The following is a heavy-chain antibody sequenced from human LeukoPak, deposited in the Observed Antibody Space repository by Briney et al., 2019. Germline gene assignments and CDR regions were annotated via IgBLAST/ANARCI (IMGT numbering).Heavy chain of an antibody. CDR2: INHSGST. Sequence: SETLSLTCAVYGGSFSGYYWSWIRQPPGKGLEWIGEINHSGSTNYNPSLKSRVTISVDTSKNPFSLKLSSVTAADTAVYYCASFQTYYDILTGYYMRAEYFQHWGQGTLVTVSS. CDR3: ASFQTYYDILTGYYMRAEYFQH. CDR1: GGSFSGYY. J-gene: IGHJ1*01. D-gene: IGHD3-9*01. V-gene: IGHV4-34*01.